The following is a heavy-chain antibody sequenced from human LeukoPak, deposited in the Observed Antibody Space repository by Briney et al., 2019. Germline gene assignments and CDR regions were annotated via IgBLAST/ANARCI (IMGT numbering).Heavy chain of an antibody. CDR3: ASSADSSGWFIGFYY. Sequence: SETLSLTCTVSGVSISSSSYYWGWIRQPPGKGLEWFGSIYYSGSTYYNPSLKSRVTISVDTSKNQFSLKLSSVTAADTAVYYCASSADSSGWFIGFYYWGQGTLVTVSS. V-gene: IGHV4-39*07. D-gene: IGHD6-19*01. CDR1: GVSISSSSYY. J-gene: IGHJ4*02. CDR2: IYYSGST.